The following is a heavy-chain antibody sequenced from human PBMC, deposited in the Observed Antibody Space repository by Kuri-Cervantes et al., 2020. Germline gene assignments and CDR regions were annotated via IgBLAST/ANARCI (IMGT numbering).Heavy chain of an antibody. CDR2: IYTSGST. CDR3: ARVWSRKTPIAAAGTTIYYYGMDV. D-gene: IGHD6-13*01. CDR1: GGSISSGDYY. J-gene: IGHJ6*02. V-gene: IGHV4-61*02. Sequence: SETLSLTCTVSGGSISSGDYYWSWIRQPAGKGLEWIGRIYTSGSTNYNPSLKSRVTISVDTSKNQFSLKLSSVTAADTAVYYCARVWSRKTPIAAAGTTIYYYGMDVWGQGTTVTVSS.